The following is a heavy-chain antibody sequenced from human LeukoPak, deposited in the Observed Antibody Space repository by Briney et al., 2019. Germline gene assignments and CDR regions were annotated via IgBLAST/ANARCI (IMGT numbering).Heavy chain of an antibody. V-gene: IGHV1-18*01. D-gene: IGHD1-26*01. CDR3: ARDQGRGGSYYAFDC. Sequence: GASVKVSCKASGYTFTSYGISWVRQAPGQGLEWMGWISAYNGNTNNTQKHQGRVTMTTDTSTRTAYMELRSLRSDDTAVYYCARDQGRGGSYYAFDCWGQGTLVTVSS. CDR2: ISAYNGNT. J-gene: IGHJ4*02. CDR1: GYTFTSYG.